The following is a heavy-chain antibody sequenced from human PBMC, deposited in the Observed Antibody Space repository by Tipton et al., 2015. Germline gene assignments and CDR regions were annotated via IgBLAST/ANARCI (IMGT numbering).Heavy chain of an antibody. V-gene: IGHV4-59*01. J-gene: IGHJ4*02. D-gene: IGHD3/OR15-3a*01. CDR2: LFYNGNT. CDR3: ATAIPHYYGLENVGYYFAD. Sequence: TLSLTCTVSGGSIRSYYWSWIRQSPGRGLEWIGHLFYNGNTTYSPSLKSRVTISVDSSMNHLSLRLNSLTAADTAVYYCATAIPHYYGLENVGYYFADWGQGTLVTVSS. CDR1: GGSIRSYY.